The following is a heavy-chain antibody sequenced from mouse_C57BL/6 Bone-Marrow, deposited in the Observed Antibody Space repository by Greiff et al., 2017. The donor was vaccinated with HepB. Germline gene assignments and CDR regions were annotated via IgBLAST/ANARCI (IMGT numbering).Heavy chain of an antibody. D-gene: IGHD1-1*01. V-gene: IGHV1-15*01. CDR3: TPYGGSYWFAY. J-gene: IGHJ3*01. Sequence: QVQLKESGAELVRPGASVTLSCKASGYTFTDYEMHWVKQTPVHGLEWIGAIDPETGGTAYNQKFKGKAILTADKSSSTAYMELRSLTSEDSAVYYCTPYGGSYWFAYWGQGTLVTVSA. CDR2: IDPETGGT. CDR1: GYTFTDYE.